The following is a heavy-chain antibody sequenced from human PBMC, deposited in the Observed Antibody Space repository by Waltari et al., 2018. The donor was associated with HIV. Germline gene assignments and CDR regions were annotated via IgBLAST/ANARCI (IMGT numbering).Heavy chain of an antibody. V-gene: IGHV3-72*01. CDR3: TRKFELSGRFYADY. CDR2: SRFKARSYTT. Sequence: EVQLVESGGGLVQPGGSLSLSCAASAFPFSDHSMDWVRQAPGKGLEWVGRSRFKARSYTTEYAASVKGRFSLSRDDSKDLLFLQMESLKTEDTAVYYCTRKFELSGRFYADYWGQGTLVTVSS. J-gene: IGHJ4*02. CDR1: AFPFSDHS. D-gene: IGHD1-26*01.